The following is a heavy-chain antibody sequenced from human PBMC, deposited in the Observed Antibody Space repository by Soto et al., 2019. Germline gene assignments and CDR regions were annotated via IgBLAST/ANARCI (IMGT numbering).Heavy chain of an antibody. CDR3: VGYCSGGSCSRGFDP. J-gene: IGHJ5*02. CDR1: GFTFSSYW. V-gene: IGHV3-7*01. Sequence: EVQLVESGGGLVQPGGSLRLSCAASGFTFSSYWMSWVRQAPGKGLEWVANIKQDGSDKYYVDSVKGRFTISRDNVKNSLYLQMNSLRAEDTAVYCCVGYCSGGSCSRGFDPWGQGTLVTVCS. D-gene: IGHD2-15*01. CDR2: IKQDGSDK.